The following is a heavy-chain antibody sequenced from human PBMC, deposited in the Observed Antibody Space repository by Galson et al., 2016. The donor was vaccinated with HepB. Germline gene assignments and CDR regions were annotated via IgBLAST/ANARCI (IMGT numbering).Heavy chain of an antibody. CDR1: GFTFDDHA. V-gene: IGHV3-9*01. Sequence: SLRLSCAASGFTFDDHAMHWVRQAPGKGLEWVSGISWKSGSIGYADSVKGRFTISRDNAKNSLYLQMNCLRAEDTALYYCAKGLRFIYHYGMDVWGQGTTVTVSS. J-gene: IGHJ6*02. CDR3: AKGLRFIYHYGMDV. CDR2: ISWKSGSI.